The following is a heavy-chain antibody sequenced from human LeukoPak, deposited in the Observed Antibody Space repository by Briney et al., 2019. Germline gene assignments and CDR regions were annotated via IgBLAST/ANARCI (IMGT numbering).Heavy chain of an antibody. CDR1: GGSISSSNYY. V-gene: IGHV4-39*01. J-gene: IGHJ4*02. Sequence: PSETLSLTCTVSGGSISSSNYYWGWIRQPPEKGLVWIGSIYSGGSTYYNPSLKSRVTISVDTSKNQFSLKLSSVTAADTAVYYCARRKGYGASWTSGYYFDYWGQGTLVTVSS. CDR2: IYSGGST. CDR3: ARRKGYGASWTSGYYFDY. D-gene: IGHD4/OR15-4a*01.